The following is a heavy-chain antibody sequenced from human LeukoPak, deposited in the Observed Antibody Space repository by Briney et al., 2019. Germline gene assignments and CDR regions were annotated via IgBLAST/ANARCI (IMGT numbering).Heavy chain of an antibody. V-gene: IGHV1-24*01. CDR3: ATVVRGVISWFDP. Sequence: GASVKVSCKVSGYTLTVLSMHWVRQAPGKGREWMGGFDTEDGETIYIQKLQGRVTMSEDTSTDIAYMELSSLRSEDTAVYYCATVVRGVISWFDPWGQGTLVTVSS. J-gene: IGHJ5*02. D-gene: IGHD3-10*01. CDR2: FDTEDGET. CDR1: GYTLTVLS.